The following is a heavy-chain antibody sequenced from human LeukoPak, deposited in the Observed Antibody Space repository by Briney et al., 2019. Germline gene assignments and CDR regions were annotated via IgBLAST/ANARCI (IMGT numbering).Heavy chain of an antibody. V-gene: IGHV1-58*01. J-gene: IGHJ4*02. D-gene: IGHD3-10*01. CDR2: IVVGSGNT. CDR1: GFTFTSPA. CDR3: AADVGITMVRGVITQDY. Sequence: SVKVSCKASGFTFTSPAVQWVRQARGQRLEWIGWIVVGSGNTNYAQKFQERVTITRDMSTSTAYMELSSLRSEDTAVYYCAADVGITMVRGVITQDYWGQGTLVTVSS.